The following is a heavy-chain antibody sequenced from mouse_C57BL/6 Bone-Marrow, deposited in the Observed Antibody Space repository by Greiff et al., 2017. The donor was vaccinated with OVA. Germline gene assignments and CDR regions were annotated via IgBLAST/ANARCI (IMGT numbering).Heavy chain of an antibody. CDR3: TTATTVVADYAMDY. J-gene: IGHJ4*01. CDR2: IDPEDGDT. Sequence: VQLQQSGAELVRPGASVKLSCTASGFNIKDYYMHWVKQRPEQGLEWIGRIDPEDGDTEYAPKFQGKATMTADTSSTTAYLQLSSLTSEDTAVYYCTTATTVVADYAMDYWGQGTSVTVSS. CDR1: GFNIKDYY. V-gene: IGHV14-1*01. D-gene: IGHD1-1*01.